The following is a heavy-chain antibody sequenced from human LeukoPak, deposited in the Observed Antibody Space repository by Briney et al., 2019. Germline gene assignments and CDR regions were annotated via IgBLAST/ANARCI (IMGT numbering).Heavy chain of an antibody. D-gene: IGHD1-26*01. CDR2: IYYSGAT. Sequence: PSETLSLTCAVSGGSIRPHYWSWIRQAPGKGLEWIGYIYYSGATNYNPSLKSRVTISLDTSKSQFSLKLTSVTAADTAVYLCAREGSGNYSPYEIWGQGTVVTVSS. V-gene: IGHV4-59*11. J-gene: IGHJ3*02. CDR3: AREGSGNYSPYEI. CDR1: GGSIRPHY.